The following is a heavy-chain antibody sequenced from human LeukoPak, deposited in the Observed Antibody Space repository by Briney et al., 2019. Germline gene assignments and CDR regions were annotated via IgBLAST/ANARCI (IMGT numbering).Heavy chain of an antibody. J-gene: IGHJ6*02. Sequence: GGSLRLSCAASGFTFSSYAMSWVRQAPGKGLEWVAAISDSGGTTYNADPVKGRFTISRDNSTNTLYLQMNSLRAEATAVYYCAKVRDYYYYGMDVWGQGTTVTVSS. CDR2: ISDSGGTT. CDR1: GFTFSSYA. V-gene: IGHV3-23*01. CDR3: AKVRDYYYYGMDV.